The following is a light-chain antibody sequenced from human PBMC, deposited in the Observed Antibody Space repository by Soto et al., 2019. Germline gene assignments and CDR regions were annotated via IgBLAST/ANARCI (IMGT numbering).Light chain of an antibody. Sequence: EIVLTQSPGTLSLSPGQRATLACRASQSVSNNFLAWYQQKAGQAPRLLIYGASSRATGIPDRLSGSGSGTDFTLTISRLEPEDFAVYYCQLFGSSPRFTFGPGTKVDIK. CDR3: QLFGSSPRFT. CDR2: GAS. V-gene: IGKV3-20*01. CDR1: QSVSNNF. J-gene: IGKJ3*01.